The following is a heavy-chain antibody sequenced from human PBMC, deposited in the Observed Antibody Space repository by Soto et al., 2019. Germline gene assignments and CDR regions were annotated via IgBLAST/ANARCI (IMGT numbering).Heavy chain of an antibody. CDR1: GYTFTSYD. D-gene: IGHD3-3*01. J-gene: IGHJ4*02. Sequence: QVQLVQSGAEVKKPGASVKVSCKASGYTFTSYDINWVRQATGQGLEGMGWMNPNSGNTGYAKKFQGRVTMTRNTSISTAYMELSSLRSEDTAVYYCARSQALRFLEWLSDFDYWGQGTLVTVSS. CDR2: MNPNSGNT. V-gene: IGHV1-8*01. CDR3: ARSQALRFLEWLSDFDY.